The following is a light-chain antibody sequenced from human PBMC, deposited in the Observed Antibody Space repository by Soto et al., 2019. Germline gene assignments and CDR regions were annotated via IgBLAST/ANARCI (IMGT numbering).Light chain of an antibody. CDR1: QSVSSY. J-gene: IGKJ4*01. CDR2: DAS. CDR3: QQRSTWPLT. Sequence: EIVLTQSPATLSLSPGERVTVSCRATQSVSSYLAWYQHKPGQAPRLLIYDASNRATGIPARFSGSGSGTDVTLTISSLEPEDFAVYYCQQRSTWPLTFGGGTKVEIK. V-gene: IGKV3-11*01.